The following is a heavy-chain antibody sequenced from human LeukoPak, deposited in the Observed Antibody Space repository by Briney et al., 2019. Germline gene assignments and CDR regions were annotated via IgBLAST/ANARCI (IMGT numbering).Heavy chain of an antibody. J-gene: IGHJ4*02. CDR1: GYTFTSYY. CDR2: INPSGGST. Sequence: ASVKVSCKASGYTFTSYYMHWARQAPGQGLEWMGIINPSGGSTSYAQKFQGRVTMTRDTSTSTVYMELSSLRSEDTAVYYCARDQKQWLVLDYWGQGTLVTVSS. D-gene: IGHD6-19*01. CDR3: ARDQKQWLVLDY. V-gene: IGHV1-46*01.